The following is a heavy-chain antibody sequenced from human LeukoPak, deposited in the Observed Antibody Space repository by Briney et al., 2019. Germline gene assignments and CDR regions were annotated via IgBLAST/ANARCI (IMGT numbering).Heavy chain of an antibody. CDR3: ARDKGNWEHY. CDR2: ISSSSSYI. CDR1: GFTFSSYS. J-gene: IGHJ4*02. V-gene: IGHV3-21*01. D-gene: IGHD7-27*01. Sequence: GGSLRLSCAASGFTFSSYSMNWVRQAPGKRLEWVSSISSSSSYIYYADSGKARFTISRDNAKNSLYLQMNSLRAEDTAVYYCARDKGNWEHYWGQGTLVTVSS.